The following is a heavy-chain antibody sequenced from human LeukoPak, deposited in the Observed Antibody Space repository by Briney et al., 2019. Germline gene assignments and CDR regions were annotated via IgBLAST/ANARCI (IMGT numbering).Heavy chain of an antibody. CDR3: ARGRRGNYFQGY. CDR1: GASIRSDTYY. J-gene: IGHJ4*02. CDR2: LWSGTTT. Sequence: SETLSLTCTVSGASIRSDTYYWAWIRQPPGKGLERIGSLWSGTTTYYNPSLTSRVTIAVDTSKNQFSLILPSVTAADTAVYYCARGRRGNYFQGYWGQGTLVTVSS. D-gene: IGHD1-26*01. V-gene: IGHV4-39*07.